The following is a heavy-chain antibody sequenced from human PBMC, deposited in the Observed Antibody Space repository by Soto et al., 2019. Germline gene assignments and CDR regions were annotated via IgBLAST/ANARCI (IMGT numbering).Heavy chain of an antibody. Sequence: VQLVESGGGVVQPGRSLRLSCAASGFTFSSYGMHWVRQAPGKGLEWVAVISYDGSNKYYADSVKGRFTISRDNSKNTLYLQMNSLRAEDTAVYYCAKDGDYDYNWGSPHVYYFDYWGQGTLVTVSS. CDR2: ISYDGSNK. D-gene: IGHD3-16*01. CDR1: GFTFSSYG. CDR3: AKDGDYDYNWGSPHVYYFDY. J-gene: IGHJ4*02. V-gene: IGHV3-30*18.